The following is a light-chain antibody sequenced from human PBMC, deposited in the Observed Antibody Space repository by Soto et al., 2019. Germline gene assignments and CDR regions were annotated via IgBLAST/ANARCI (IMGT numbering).Light chain of an antibody. CDR1: QGITTA. CDR3: QQFNSYPIT. J-gene: IGKJ5*01. Sequence: AIQLTQSPSSLSASVGDTVTITCRASQGITTALAWYQQKPGKAPKLLISVASGLESGVPSRFSGSGSGTDFTLTITSLQPEDFATYYCQQFNSYPITFGQGTRLEIK. CDR2: VAS. V-gene: IGKV1-13*02.